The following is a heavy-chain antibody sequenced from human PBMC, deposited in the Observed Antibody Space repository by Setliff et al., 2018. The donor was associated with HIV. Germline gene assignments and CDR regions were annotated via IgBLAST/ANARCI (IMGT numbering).Heavy chain of an antibody. CDR2: IFYRGST. CDR3: ARDRYAGEIDY. D-gene: IGHD3-10*01. J-gene: IGHJ4*02. Sequence: SETLSLTCTVSNGSISSGNHYWSWIRQHPGKGLEWTGYIFYRGSTYYNPSLKSRVSLSIDTSKNYFSLKLSSVTAADTAVYYCARDRYAGEIDYWGQGTLVTVSS. V-gene: IGHV4-31*03. CDR1: NGSISSGNHY.